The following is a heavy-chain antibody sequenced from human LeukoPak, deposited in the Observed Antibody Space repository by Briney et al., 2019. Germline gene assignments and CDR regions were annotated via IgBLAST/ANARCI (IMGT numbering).Heavy chain of an antibody. CDR2: IYYSGSP. CDR1: GGSISSSSYY. CDR3: ARQAGAAAGIVAGWFDP. Sequence: KPSETLSLTCTVSGGSISSSSYYWGWIRQPPGKGLEWIGSIYYSGSPYYNLSLKSRVTISVDTSKNQFSLKLSSVTAADTAVYYCARQAGAAAGIVAGWFDPWGQGTLVTVSS. J-gene: IGHJ5*02. V-gene: IGHV4-39*01. D-gene: IGHD6-13*01.